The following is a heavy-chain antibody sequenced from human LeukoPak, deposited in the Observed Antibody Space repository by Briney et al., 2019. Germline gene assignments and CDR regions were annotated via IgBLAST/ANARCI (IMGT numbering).Heavy chain of an antibody. J-gene: IGHJ4*02. Sequence: GGSLRLSCAASGFNLSSYAMSWVRQAPGKGLEWGSVISGSGVGTYYADSVKGRFTISRDNSKNTLDLQMNSLRAEDTAVYYCAKGDTSIVRRYYFDYWGKGTLVTVSS. D-gene: IGHD5-18*01. CDR1: GFNLSSYA. V-gene: IGHV3-23*01. CDR2: ISGSGVGT. CDR3: AKGDTSIVRRYYFDY.